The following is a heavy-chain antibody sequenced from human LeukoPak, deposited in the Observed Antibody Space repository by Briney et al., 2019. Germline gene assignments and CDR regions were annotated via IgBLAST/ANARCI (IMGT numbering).Heavy chain of an antibody. CDR2: ISAYNGNT. Sequence: ASVKVSCKASGYTFTSYGISWVRQAPGQGLEWMGWISAYNGNTNYAQKLQGRVTMTTDTSTSTAYMELRSLGPDDTAVYYCARDSERCSGGSCYSGVDWDYWGQGTLVTVSS. CDR3: ARDSERCSGGSCYSGVDWDY. CDR1: GYTFTSYG. J-gene: IGHJ4*02. V-gene: IGHV1-18*01. D-gene: IGHD2-15*01.